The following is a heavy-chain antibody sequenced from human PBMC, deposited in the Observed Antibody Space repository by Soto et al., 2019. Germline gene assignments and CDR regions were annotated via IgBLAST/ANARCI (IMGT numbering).Heavy chain of an antibody. J-gene: IGHJ6*02. CDR1: GFTFSSYA. CDR2: ISYDGNNK. Sequence: GGSLRLSCAASGFTFSSYAMHWVRQAPGKGLEWVAVISYDGNNKYYADSVKGRFTISRDNSKNTLYLQMNSLRVEDTAVYYCARRLDRTDYGMDVWGQGTTVTVSS. CDR3: ARRLDRTDYGMDV. V-gene: IGHV3-30-3*01. D-gene: IGHD2-2*03.